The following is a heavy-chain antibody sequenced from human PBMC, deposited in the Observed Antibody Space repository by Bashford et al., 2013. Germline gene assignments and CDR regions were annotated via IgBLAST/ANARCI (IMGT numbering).Heavy chain of an antibody. CDR1: GGSVSSIGYH. CDR2: LYYTGRT. Sequence: SSETLSLTCTVSGGSVSSIGYHWSWIRQRPGKGLEWIGYLYYTGRTDYNPSLQSRVTISADTSENQFSLTLTSVTAADTAVYYCASTANYYYYYIDVWGKGTTVTVSS. V-gene: IGHV4-31*03. J-gene: IGHJ6*03. CDR3: ASTANYYYYYIDV. D-gene: IGHD5-18*01.